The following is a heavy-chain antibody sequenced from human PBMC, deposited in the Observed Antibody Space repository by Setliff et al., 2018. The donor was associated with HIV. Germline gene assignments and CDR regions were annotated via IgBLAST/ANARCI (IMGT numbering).Heavy chain of an antibody. J-gene: IGHJ6*03. CDR3: ARDFTQWQQLPDYMDV. Sequence: GVLRLSCAASGFSFSNYWMNWVRQVPGKGLEWVANINQDGSDYIYYADSVKGRFTISRDNAKDTLYLQLNSVRAEDTALYYCARDFTQWQQLPDYMDVWGKGTAVTVSS. D-gene: IGHD6-13*01. CDR1: GFSFSNYW. V-gene: IGHV3-7*01. CDR2: INQDGSDYI.